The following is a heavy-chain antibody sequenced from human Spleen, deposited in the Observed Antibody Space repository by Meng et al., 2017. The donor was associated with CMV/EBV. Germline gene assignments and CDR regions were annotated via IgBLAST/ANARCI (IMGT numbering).Heavy chain of an antibody. V-gene: IGHV3-21*04. D-gene: IGHD3-10*01. J-gene: IGHJ5*02. Sequence: SGFDFSGYSMNWVRQAPGRGLEWVSIIGNTGSVTAYSDYVKGRFTISRDNSRNTLYLQMNSLRAEDTAVYYCARKLGTIPGSDWFDPWGQGTLVTVSS. CDR1: GFDFSGYS. CDR3: ARKLGTIPGSDWFDP. CDR2: IGNTGSVT.